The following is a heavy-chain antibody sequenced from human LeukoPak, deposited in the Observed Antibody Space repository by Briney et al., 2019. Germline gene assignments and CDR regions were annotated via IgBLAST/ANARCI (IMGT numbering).Heavy chain of an antibody. CDR3: ARDGVVGPLDV. V-gene: IGHV3-48*04. D-gene: IGHD1-26*01. Sequence: GGSLRLSCAASGFTFSSYSMNWVRQAPGKGLEWVSYISSSSSTIYYADSVKGRFTISRDNAKNSLYLQMNSLRAEDTAVYYCARDGVVGPLDVWGQGTTVTVSS. CDR1: GFTFSSYS. CDR2: ISSSSSTI. J-gene: IGHJ6*02.